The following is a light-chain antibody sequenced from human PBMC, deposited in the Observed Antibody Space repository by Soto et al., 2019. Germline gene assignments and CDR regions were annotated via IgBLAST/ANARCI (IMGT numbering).Light chain of an antibody. J-gene: IGKJ1*01. V-gene: IGKV4-1*01. CDR3: QQYYSTWT. Sequence: DIVMTQSPDSLAVSLGERATINCKSSQSVLYSSNNKNYLAWYQQKPGQPPKLLIYWASTRESGVPDRFSGSGSGTDFTLTISSLQAEDVAVHYCQQYYSTWTFGQGTKVDIK. CDR1: QSVLYSSNNKNY. CDR2: WAS.